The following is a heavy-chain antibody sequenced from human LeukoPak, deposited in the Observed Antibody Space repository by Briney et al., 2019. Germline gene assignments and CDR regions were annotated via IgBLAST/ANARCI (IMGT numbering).Heavy chain of an antibody. Sequence: GGSLRLSCAASGFTLSRYWMTWVRQAPGKGLEWVANIKQDGSEKYYVDSVKGRFTISRDNAKNSLYLQMNSLRLEDTAVYYCARVHWYFDFWGRGTQVIVSS. CDR2: IKQDGSEK. CDR3: ARVHWYFDF. J-gene: IGHJ2*01. V-gene: IGHV3-7*04. CDR1: GFTLSRYW.